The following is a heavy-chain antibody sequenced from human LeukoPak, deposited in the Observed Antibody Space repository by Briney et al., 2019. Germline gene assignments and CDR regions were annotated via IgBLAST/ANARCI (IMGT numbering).Heavy chain of an antibody. CDR1: GYTFTSYG. CDR3: ARKWEGGQRHWFDP. V-gene: IGHV1-18*01. Sequence: ASVKVSSKASGYTFTSYGISWVRQAPGQGLEWMGWISAYNGNTNYAQKLQGRVTMTTDTSTSTAYMELRSLRSDDTAVYYCARKWEGGQRHWFDPWGQGTLVTVSS. D-gene: IGHD1-26*01. J-gene: IGHJ5*02. CDR2: ISAYNGNT.